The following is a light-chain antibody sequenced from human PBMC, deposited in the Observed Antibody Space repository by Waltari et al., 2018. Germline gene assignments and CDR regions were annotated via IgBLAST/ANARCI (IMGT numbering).Light chain of an antibody. CDR2: EAS. Sequence: EIVLTQSPGTLSLSPGERATLSCRASQNIGRYLVWYQQKPGQAPRLLIYEASRRATGIPDRFIGIGSGTDFSLTISRLEPEDFAVYYCQNHERLPATFGQGTKVEIK. V-gene: IGKV3-20*01. J-gene: IGKJ1*01. CDR3: QNHERLPAT. CDR1: QNIGRY.